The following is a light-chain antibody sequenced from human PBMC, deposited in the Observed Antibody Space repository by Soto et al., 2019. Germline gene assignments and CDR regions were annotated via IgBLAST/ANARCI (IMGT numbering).Light chain of an antibody. V-gene: IGKV1-39*01. CDR3: QQSYSTPYT. Sequence: DIQMTQSPSSLSASVGDRLTITCRPSQSISSYLNWYQQKPGKAPKLLINAASSLQSGVPSRFSGSGSGTDFTLTISSLQPEDFATYYCQQSYSTPYTFGPGTKLEIK. CDR2: AAS. CDR1: QSISSY. J-gene: IGKJ2*01.